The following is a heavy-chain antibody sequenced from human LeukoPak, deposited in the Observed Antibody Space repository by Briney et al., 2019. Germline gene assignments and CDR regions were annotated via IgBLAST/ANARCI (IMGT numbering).Heavy chain of an antibody. D-gene: IGHD2-2*01. CDR1: GYTFTNFG. V-gene: IGHV1-18*01. J-gene: IGHJ6*02. CDR2: ITTYNGNT. CDR3: ARRDCSSSSCHYYYYYMDV. Sequence: ASVKVSCKASGYTFTNFGISWVRQAPGQGPEWMGWITTYNGNTNYAQKVQGRVTMTTDTSTSTAYLELRSLTSDDTAVYYCARRDCSSSSCHYYYYYMDVWGQGTTATVPS.